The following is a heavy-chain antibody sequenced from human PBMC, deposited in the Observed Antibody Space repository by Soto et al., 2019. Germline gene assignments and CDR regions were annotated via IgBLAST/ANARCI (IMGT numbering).Heavy chain of an antibody. V-gene: IGHV3-74*01. CDR3: VRGGYMHACDI. CDR1: GFTFSSYW. J-gene: IGHJ3*02. CDR2: MNTDGSYT. D-gene: IGHD6-13*01. Sequence: EVQLGESGGGLVQPGGSLRLSCAASGFTFSSYWMYWVRQAPGKGLEWVSHMNTDGSYTIYVESAKRGFTFSRDNAKNTLYLQMNSLRAEDTAVYYCVRGGYMHACDIWGQGTMVTVSS.